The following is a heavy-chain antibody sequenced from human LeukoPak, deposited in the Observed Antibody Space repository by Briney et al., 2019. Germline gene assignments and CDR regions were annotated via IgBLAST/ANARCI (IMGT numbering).Heavy chain of an antibody. CDR2: ISGSGGST. Sequence: GGSLRLSCAASGFTFSSYAMSWVRQAPGKGLEWVSAISGSGGSTYYADSVKGRFTISRDNSKNTLYLQMNSLRAEDTAVYYCAREGPYPTVVTPAAFDIWGQGTMVTVSS. V-gene: IGHV3-23*01. CDR3: AREGPYPTVVTPAAFDI. D-gene: IGHD4-23*01. CDR1: GFTFSSYA. J-gene: IGHJ3*02.